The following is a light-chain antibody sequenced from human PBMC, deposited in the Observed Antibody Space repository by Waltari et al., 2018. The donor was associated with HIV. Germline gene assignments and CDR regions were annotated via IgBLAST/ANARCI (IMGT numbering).Light chain of an antibody. J-gene: IGKJ1*01. CDR3: LQYYSVPWT. Sequence: DIVMTQSPDFLAVSLCERATINCKSSQTVLYSYNNKNYLDWYQQKPAQPPQRLIYWASTRESGFPDRFSDTGSGSDFTLTISGLQSEDVAVYYCLQYYSVPWTFVLGTTVEI. CDR2: WAS. CDR1: QTVLYSYNNKNY. V-gene: IGKV4-1*01.